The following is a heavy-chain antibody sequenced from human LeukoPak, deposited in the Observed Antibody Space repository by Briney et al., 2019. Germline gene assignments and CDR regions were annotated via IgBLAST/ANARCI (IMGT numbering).Heavy chain of an antibody. CDR3: ARYGDYEDLYYYYYGMDV. D-gene: IGHD4-17*01. J-gene: IGHJ6*02. CDR2: IYYSGST. Sequence: PSETLSLTCTVSGGSISSSSYYWGWIRQPPGKGLEWIGSIYYSGSTYYNPSLKSRVTISVDTSKNQFSLKLSSVTAADTAVYYCARYGDYEDLYYYYYGMDVWGQGTTVTVSS. CDR1: GGSISSSSYY. V-gene: IGHV4-39*01.